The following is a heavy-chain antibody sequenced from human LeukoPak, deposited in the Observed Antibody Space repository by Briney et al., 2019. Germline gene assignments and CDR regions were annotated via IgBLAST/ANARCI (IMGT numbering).Heavy chain of an antibody. CDR2: ISGSGGST. J-gene: IGHJ4*02. Sequence: PGGSPRLSCAASRFTLSRYAMSAGRQAPGKGLEWVSAISGSGGSTYYADSVKGRFTISRDNSKNTLYLQMNSLRAEDTAVYYCANAAWLVTYYFDYWGQGTLVTVSS. CDR3: ANAAWLVTYYFDY. D-gene: IGHD6-19*01. CDR1: RFTLSRYA. V-gene: IGHV3-23*01.